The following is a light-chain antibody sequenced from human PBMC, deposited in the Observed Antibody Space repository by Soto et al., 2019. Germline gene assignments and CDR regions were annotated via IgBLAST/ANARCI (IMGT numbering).Light chain of an antibody. V-gene: IGKV1-9*01. Sequence: DIQLTQSPSFLSASVGDRVTFTCRASHDISSYLTWYKQKPGKAPTVMIYAASTLQGGVPSRFRGSGSGTEFTLTISSLQSEDFESYYCQQHKDYPLTFGRGTRLEIK. CDR1: HDISSY. CDR2: AAS. CDR3: QQHKDYPLT. J-gene: IGKJ5*01.